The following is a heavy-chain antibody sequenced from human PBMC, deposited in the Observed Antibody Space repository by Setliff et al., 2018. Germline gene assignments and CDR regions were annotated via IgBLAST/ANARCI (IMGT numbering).Heavy chain of an antibody. CDR2: VYYSGAA. CDR3: ARGRAGHSGH. Sequence: LSLTCNVSGDSISAASIMAWIRQPPGKGLEFIGYVYYSGAAKYDPSLKSRVTMSVDTSKTQFSLKLNSMTTADTAVYYCARGRAGHSGHWGQGTLVTVSS. CDR1: GDSISAAS. J-gene: IGHJ4*02. V-gene: IGHV4-59*01. D-gene: IGHD6-19*01.